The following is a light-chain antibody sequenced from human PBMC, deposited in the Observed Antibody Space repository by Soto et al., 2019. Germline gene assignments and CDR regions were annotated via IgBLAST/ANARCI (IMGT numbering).Light chain of an antibody. CDR1: SSDVGGYNY. V-gene: IGLV2-14*01. Sequence: QSALTQPASVSGSPGQLITISCTGTSSDVGGYNYVSWYQQVPGNAPKLMIYEVSNRPSGVSNRFSGSKSGNTASLTISGLQADDEADYYCSSYTGTTSLEVFGTGTKLTVL. J-gene: IGLJ1*01. CDR2: EVS. CDR3: SSYTGTTSLEV.